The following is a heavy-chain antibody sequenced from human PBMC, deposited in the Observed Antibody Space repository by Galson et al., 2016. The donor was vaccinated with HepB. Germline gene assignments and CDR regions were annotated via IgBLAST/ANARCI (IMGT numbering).Heavy chain of an antibody. CDR3: AKGKGRGTWHTYAFDI. CDR2: ISNDGSNT. D-gene: IGHD5-18*01. Sequence: SLRLSCAASGFRFSYYGMHWVRQAPGKGLEWVAFISNDGSNTYYADSVKGRVTISRDNSKNTLYLQMNSLRADDTALYYCAKGKGRGTWHTYAFDIWGQGILVTVSS. J-gene: IGHJ4*02. V-gene: IGHV3-30*18. CDR1: GFRFSYYG.